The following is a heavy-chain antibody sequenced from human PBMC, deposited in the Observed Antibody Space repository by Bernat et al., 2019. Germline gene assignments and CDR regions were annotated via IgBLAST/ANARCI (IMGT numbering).Heavy chain of an antibody. CDR2: ISGSGDST. CDR3: AKERSLRRGSQRDY. CDR1: GFTFDNYA. V-gene: IGHV3-23*01. Sequence: EVQLLESGGGSVQTGGSLRLSCAASGFTFDNYAMSWVRQAPGKGLEWVSAISGSGDSTYYADSVKGRFTISRDNSKNTVYLQMKSLRAEDTAVYYCAKERSLRRGSQRDYWGQGTLVTVSS. J-gene: IGHJ4*02. D-gene: IGHD3-10*01.